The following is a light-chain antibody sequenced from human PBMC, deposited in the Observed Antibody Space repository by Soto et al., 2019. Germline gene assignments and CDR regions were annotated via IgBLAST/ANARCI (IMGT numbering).Light chain of an antibody. V-gene: IGKV3-15*01. Sequence: DIVMTQSPSTLSASAGDTTRLSCKASQSINSDLAWYQQKLGQTPKLLIHDASTRATGIPARFSGSGSSTEFTTTTSSLQAEDYAVYYCQQYSDWPPWTCGQGTKVDIK. J-gene: IGKJ1*01. CDR3: QQYSDWPPWT. CDR1: QSINSD. CDR2: DAS.